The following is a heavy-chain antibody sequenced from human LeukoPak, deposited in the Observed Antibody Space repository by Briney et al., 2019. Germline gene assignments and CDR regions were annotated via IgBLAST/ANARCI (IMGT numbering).Heavy chain of an antibody. CDR3: AKLVLFSGTTGDLNY. J-gene: IGHJ4*02. V-gene: IGHV3-23*01. D-gene: IGHD1-1*01. CDR1: GFSFSSYA. CDR2: ITASGGST. Sequence: GGSLRLSCAASGFSFSSYAMGWVRQAPGKGLEWVSTITASGGSTYYADSVKGRFTISRDNSKNTLYLQINSLRAEDTALYYCAKLVLFSGTTGDLNYWGQGTLVTVSS.